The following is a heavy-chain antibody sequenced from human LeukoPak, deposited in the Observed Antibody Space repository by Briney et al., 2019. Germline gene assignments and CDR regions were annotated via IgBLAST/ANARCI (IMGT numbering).Heavy chain of an antibody. D-gene: IGHD2-2*01. Sequence: GGSLRLSCAASGFTVDDYAMHWVRQAPGKGLEWVSLISWDGGSTTYADSVKGRFTISRDNSKNSLYLQMNSLRAEDTALYYCAKDNSCSSTSCYAGGFYYYYYGMDVWGKGTTVTVSS. J-gene: IGHJ6*04. CDR2: ISWDGGST. CDR1: GFTVDDYA. V-gene: IGHV3-43D*04. CDR3: AKDNSCSSTSCYAGGFYYYYYGMDV.